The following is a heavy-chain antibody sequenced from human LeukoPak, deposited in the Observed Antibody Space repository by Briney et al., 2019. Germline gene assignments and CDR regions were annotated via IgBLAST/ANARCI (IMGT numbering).Heavy chain of an antibody. Sequence: SETLSLTCSFSGGSINNYYWSWIRQPPGKGLEWIGYIYYSGSTNYNPSLKSRVTISVDTSKNQFSLKLSSVTAADTAVYYCAREKPSGSYIDYWGQGTLVTVSS. J-gene: IGHJ4*02. CDR1: GGSINNYY. V-gene: IGHV4-59*01. D-gene: IGHD1-26*01. CDR3: AREKPSGSYIDY. CDR2: IYYSGST.